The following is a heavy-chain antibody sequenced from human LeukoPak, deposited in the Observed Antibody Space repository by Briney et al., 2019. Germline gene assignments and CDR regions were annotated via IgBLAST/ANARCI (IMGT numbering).Heavy chain of an antibody. CDR3: ARDTVGVTDY. CDR2: IDQDGSDK. V-gene: IGHV3-7*01. J-gene: IGHJ4*02. CDR1: GFTLSDFW. D-gene: IGHD1-26*01. Sequence: PGGSLRLSCAASGFTLSDFWMSWVRQAPGKGLEWVANIDQDGSDKNYVGSVKGRFTISRDDAKNSLFLQMNSLRAEDTAVYYCARDTVGVTDYWGQGTLVTVSS.